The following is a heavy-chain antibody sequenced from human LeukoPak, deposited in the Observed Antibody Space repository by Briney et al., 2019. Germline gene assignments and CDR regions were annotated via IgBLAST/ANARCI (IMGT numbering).Heavy chain of an antibody. CDR2: INSNGGST. J-gene: IGHJ4*02. D-gene: IGHD1-7*01. CDR3: AKDGKTRNWNYFQAKPVY. CDR1: GFTFSSYA. V-gene: IGHV3-23*01. Sequence: GGSLRLSCAASGFTFSSYAMNWVRQAPGKGLEWVSAINSNGGSTYYADSVKGRFTISRDISKNTLYLQMNSLRAEDTAIYYCAKDGKTRNWNYFQAKPVYWGQGTLVTVSS.